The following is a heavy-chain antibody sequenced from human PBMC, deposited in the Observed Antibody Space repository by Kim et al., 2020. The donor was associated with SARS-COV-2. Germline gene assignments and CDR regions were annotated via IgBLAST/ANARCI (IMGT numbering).Heavy chain of an antibody. CDR3: ARDPNSIGSGSYYPARRRNNWFDP. CDR2: INHSGST. Sequence: SETLSLTCAVYGGSFSGYYWSWIRQPPGKGLEWIGEINHSGSTNYNPSLKSRVTISVDTSKNQFSLKLISVTAADTAVYYCARDPNSIGSGSYYPARRRNNWFDPWGQGTLVTVSS. V-gene: IGHV4-34*01. D-gene: IGHD3-10*01. CDR1: GGSFSGYY. J-gene: IGHJ5*02.